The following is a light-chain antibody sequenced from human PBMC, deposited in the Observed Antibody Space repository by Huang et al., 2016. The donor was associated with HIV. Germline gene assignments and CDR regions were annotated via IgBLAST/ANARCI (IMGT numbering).Light chain of an antibody. V-gene: IGKV3-15*01. CDR3: QHHNSWPPYT. CDR1: QSIRNN. Sequence: EIVMTQSPATLSVSPGDRATLSCRASQSIRNNLAWDQQRPGQTPRRLIYGAFTRTTGGPDRLSGTGSETEFKLTISSLQSEDFAMYYCQHHNSWPPYTFGRGTRLEIK. CDR2: GAF. J-gene: IGKJ2*01.